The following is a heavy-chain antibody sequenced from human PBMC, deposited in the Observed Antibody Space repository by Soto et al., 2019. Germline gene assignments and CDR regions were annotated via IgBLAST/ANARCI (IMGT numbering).Heavy chain of an antibody. CDR3: ARADCSGGSCYSIARWFDP. V-gene: IGHV4-31*03. Sequence: QVQLQESGPGLVKPSQTLSLTCTVSGGSISSVGYYWSWIRQHPGKGLEWIGNIYYSGSTYYNPSLKSRVTISVATSKNQFSLNLSSVTAADTAVYYCARADCSGGSCYSIARWFDPWGQGTLVTVSS. CDR1: GGSISSVGYY. D-gene: IGHD2-15*01. CDR2: IYYSGST. J-gene: IGHJ5*02.